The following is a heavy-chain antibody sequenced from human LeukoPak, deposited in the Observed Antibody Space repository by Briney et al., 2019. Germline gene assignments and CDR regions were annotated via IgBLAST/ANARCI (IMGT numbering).Heavy chain of an antibody. V-gene: IGHV3-66*01. D-gene: IGHD3-10*02. Sequence: GGSLRLSCAASGLTVSSNYMSWVRQAPGKGLEWVSVIYSGGSTYYADSVKGRFTISRDNSKNTLYLQMNSLRAEDTAVYYCAELGITMIGGVWGKGTTVTISS. CDR3: AELGITMIGGV. CDR2: IYSGGST. J-gene: IGHJ6*04. CDR1: GLTVSSNY.